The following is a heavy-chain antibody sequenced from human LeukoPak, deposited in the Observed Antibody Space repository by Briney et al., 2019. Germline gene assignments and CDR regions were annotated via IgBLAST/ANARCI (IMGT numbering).Heavy chain of an antibody. CDR1: GFTFGNDW. D-gene: IGHD3-22*01. Sequence: GGSLRLSCAASGFTFGNDWMSWVRQAPGKGLEWVANIKQDGSEKYYVDSVKGRFTISRANAKNSMHLQMDSLRAEDTAVYYCTKHITTDATTPFYYGMDVWGQGTTVTVSS. V-gene: IGHV3-7*02. J-gene: IGHJ6*02. CDR3: TKHITTDATTPFYYGMDV. CDR2: IKQDGSEK.